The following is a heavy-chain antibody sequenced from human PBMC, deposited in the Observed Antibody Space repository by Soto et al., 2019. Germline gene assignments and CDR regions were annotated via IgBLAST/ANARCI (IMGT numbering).Heavy chain of an antibody. J-gene: IGHJ4*02. CDR2: VYHTGRT. CDR1: GRSFMSGGNS. CDR3: ARDFAYFDS. D-gene: IGHD3-3*01. V-gene: IGHV4-61*08. Sequence: PLQFLSLTFTVPGRSFMSGGNSWSWTRQPPGKGLEWIAYVYHTGRTSYNPSLKSRVSISMDTSKNQFSLNLESVTAADTDVYVCARDFAYFDSWAQGTLVSVSS.